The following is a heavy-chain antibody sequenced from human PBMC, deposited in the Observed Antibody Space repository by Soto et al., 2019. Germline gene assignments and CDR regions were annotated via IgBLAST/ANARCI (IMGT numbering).Heavy chain of an antibody. CDR1: GCTFSSYS. Sequence: GGSLRLSCAASGCTFSSYSMNWVRQAPGKGLEWVSSISSSSSYIYYADSVKGRFTISRDNAKNSLYLQMNSLRAEDTAVYYCARGYETYYYYYYMDVWGKGTTFTVSS. CDR2: ISSSSSYI. CDR3: ARGYETYYYYYYMDV. D-gene: IGHD5-12*01. J-gene: IGHJ6*03. V-gene: IGHV3-21*01.